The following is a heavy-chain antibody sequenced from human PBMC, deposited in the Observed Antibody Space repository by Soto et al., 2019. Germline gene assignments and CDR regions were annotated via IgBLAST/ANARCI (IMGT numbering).Heavy chain of an antibody. CDR3: ARDLCSGGSCYGDNWFDP. CDR2: INPRATSA. V-gene: IGHV1-46*01. Sequence: ASVKVSCKASGYTFTSYFIHWVRQAPGQGLEWMGIINPRATSASYAQKFQGRVTMTTDTSTSTAYMELRSLRSDDTAVYYCARDLCSGGSCYGDNWFDPWGQGTLVTV. CDR1: GYTFTSYF. J-gene: IGHJ5*02. D-gene: IGHD2-15*01.